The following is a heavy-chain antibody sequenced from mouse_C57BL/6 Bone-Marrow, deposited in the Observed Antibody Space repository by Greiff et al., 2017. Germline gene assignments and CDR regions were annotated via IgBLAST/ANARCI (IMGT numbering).Heavy chain of an antibody. D-gene: IGHD2-1*01. CDR3: ARNGVLLWYLAWFAY. Sequence: DVMLVESGGGLVKPGGSLKLSCAASGFTFSDYGMHWVRQAPEKGLEWVAYISSGSSTIYYGDTVKGRFTISRDNAKNTLFLQMTSLSSEVTAMYYCARNGVLLWYLAWFAYWGQGTLVTVSA. CDR2: ISSGSSTI. J-gene: IGHJ3*01. V-gene: IGHV5-17*01. CDR1: GFTFSDYG.